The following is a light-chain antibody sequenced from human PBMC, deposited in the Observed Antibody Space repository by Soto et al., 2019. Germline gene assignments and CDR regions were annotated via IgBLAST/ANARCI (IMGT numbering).Light chain of an antibody. CDR2: GAS. Sequence: EIVLTQSPGTLSLSPGERATLSCRASQSVSSSYLAWYQQKPGQAPRLLIYGASSSATGIPYRFSGSGSGTDFTLTISRLEPEDFAVYYCQQYGSSPFTFGPGTKVDIK. CDR1: QSVSSSY. CDR3: QQYGSSPFT. J-gene: IGKJ3*01. V-gene: IGKV3-20*01.